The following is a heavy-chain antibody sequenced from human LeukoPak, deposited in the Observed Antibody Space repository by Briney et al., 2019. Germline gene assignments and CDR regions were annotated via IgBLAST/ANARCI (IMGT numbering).Heavy chain of an antibody. J-gene: IGHJ5*02. V-gene: IGHV4-34*01. D-gene: IGHD2-2*01. CDR1: GGSFSGYY. CDR3: AGDIVVVPAATLAWFDP. CDR2: INHSGST. Sequence: SETLSLTCAVYGGSFSGYYWSWIRQPPGKGLEWIGEINHSGSTNYNPSLKSRVTISVDTSRNQFSLKLSSVTAADTAVYYCAGDIVVVPAATLAWFDPWGQGTLVTVSS.